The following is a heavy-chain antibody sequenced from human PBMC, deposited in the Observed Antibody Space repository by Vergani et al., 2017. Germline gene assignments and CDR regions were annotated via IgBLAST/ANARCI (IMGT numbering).Heavy chain of an antibody. CDR1: GYSFTSYW. Sequence: EVQLVQSGAEVKKPGESLKISCKGSGYSFTSYWIGWVRQMPGKGLEWMGIIYPGDSDTRYSPSFQGQVTISADKSISTAYLQWSSLKASDTAMYYCARAVTAWYQLLLKTANWFDPWGQGTLVTVSS. V-gene: IGHV5-51*01. CDR3: ARAVTAWYQLLLKTANWFDP. D-gene: IGHD2-2*01. J-gene: IGHJ5*02. CDR2: IYPGDSDT.